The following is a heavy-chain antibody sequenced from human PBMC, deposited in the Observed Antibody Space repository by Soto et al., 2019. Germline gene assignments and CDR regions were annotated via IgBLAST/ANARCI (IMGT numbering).Heavy chain of an antibody. Sequence: SETLSLTCTVSGGSISSYYWSWIRQPPGKGLEWIGYIYYSGSTNYNPSLKSRVTISVDTSKNQFSLKLSSVTAADTAVYYCARDNGYSGYDEYYYYMDVWGKGTTVTVSS. V-gene: IGHV4-59*01. CDR3: ARDNGYSGYDEYYYYMDV. CDR2: IYYSGST. D-gene: IGHD5-12*01. CDR1: GGSISSYY. J-gene: IGHJ6*03.